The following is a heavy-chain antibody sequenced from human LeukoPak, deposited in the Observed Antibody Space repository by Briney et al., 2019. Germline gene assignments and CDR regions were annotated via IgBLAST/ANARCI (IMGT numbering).Heavy chain of an antibody. D-gene: IGHD4-11*01. CDR3: ARDLQTTVTPNYYYYMDV. CDR1: GGTFSSYA. V-gene: IGHV1-69*06. Sequence: SVKVSCKASGGTFSSYAISWVRQAPGQGLEWMGGIIPIFGTANYAQKFQGRVTITADKSTSTAYMELSSLRSEDTAVYYCARDLQTTVTPNYYYYMDVWGKGTTVTVSS. CDR2: IIPIFGTA. J-gene: IGHJ6*03.